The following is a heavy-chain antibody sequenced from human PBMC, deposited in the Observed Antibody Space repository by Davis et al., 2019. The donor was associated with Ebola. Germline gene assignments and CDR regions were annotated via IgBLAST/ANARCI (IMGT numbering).Heavy chain of an antibody. Sequence: GESLKISCAASGFTFYRYEMNWVRQAPGKGLEWVSIIRSDGSTYYADSVKGRFTISRDNSKNTLYLQMNSLRVEDTAVYHCARDPGYGSGWVEFDPWGQGTRVTVSS. CDR2: IRSDGST. D-gene: IGHD6-19*01. CDR3: ARDPGYGSGWVEFDP. J-gene: IGHJ5*02. V-gene: IGHV3-53*01. CDR1: GFTFYRYE.